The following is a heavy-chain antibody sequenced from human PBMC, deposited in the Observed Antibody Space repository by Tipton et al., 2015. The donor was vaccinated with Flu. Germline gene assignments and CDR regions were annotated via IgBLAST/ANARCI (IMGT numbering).Heavy chain of an antibody. J-gene: IGHJ4*02. Sequence: TLSLTCAVSGYSISSGYYWSWIRQPPGKGLEWIGYIYYTGNTNYNPSLRSRVTISQDTSKNQFSLKMRSVTAADTAVYYCARDKGSPSGYDYWGQGALVSVSS. CDR1: GYSISSGYY. CDR3: ARDKGSPSGYDY. V-gene: IGHV4-61*01. CDR2: IYYTGNT. D-gene: IGHD3-3*01.